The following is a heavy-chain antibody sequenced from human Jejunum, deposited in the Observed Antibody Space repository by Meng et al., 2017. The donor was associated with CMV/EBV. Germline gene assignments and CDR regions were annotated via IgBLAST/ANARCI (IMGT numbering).Heavy chain of an antibody. CDR1: GGSFSGYY. CDR3: ARKYCGSSNCYPFDY. Sequence: YGGSFSGYYWSWIRQSPRQRLEWIGQINQSGSASYNPSLRRRVTISEDTSKNQFSLRLTSVTAADTAIYYCARKYCGSSNCYPFDYWGQGELVTVSS. J-gene: IGHJ4*02. V-gene: IGHV4-34*01. D-gene: IGHD2-2*01. CDR2: INQSGSA.